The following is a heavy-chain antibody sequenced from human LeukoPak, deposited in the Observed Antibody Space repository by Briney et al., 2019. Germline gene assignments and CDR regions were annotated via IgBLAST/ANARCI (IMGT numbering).Heavy chain of an antibody. V-gene: IGHV1-69*05. Sequence: SVKVSCKASGGTFSSYAISWVRQAPGQGLEWMGRIIPIFGTANYAQKFQGRVTITTDESTSTAYMELSSLRSEDTAVYYCARDYYDSSGWPPDAFDIWGQGTMVTVSS. CDR1: GGTFSSYA. D-gene: IGHD3-22*01. J-gene: IGHJ3*02. CDR2: IIPIFGTA. CDR3: ARDYYDSSGWPPDAFDI.